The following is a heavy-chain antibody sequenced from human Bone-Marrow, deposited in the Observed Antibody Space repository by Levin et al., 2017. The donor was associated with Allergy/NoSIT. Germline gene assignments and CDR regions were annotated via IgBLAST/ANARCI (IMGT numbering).Heavy chain of an antibody. Sequence: SETLSLTCTVSGGSINSYFWSWIRQPPGKDLEWIGHIHYSESTNYNPSLRSRVSMSIDTSKNQVSLNVRSVTAADTAVYYCARDRVIVGSTKYYYGMDGWGQGIMVTVS. CDR2: IHYSEST. CDR3: ARDRVIVGSTKYYYGMDG. J-gene: IGHJ6*02. D-gene: IGHD1-26*01. CDR1: GGSINSYF. V-gene: IGHV4-59*01.